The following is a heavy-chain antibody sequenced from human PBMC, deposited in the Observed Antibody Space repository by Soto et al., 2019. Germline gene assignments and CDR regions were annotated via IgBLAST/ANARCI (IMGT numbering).Heavy chain of an antibody. CDR1: GDRVSSNSAA. J-gene: IGHJ4*02. V-gene: IGHV6-1*01. CDR3: ARDRHSSGWFHPFDY. Sequence: SQTLSLTCAISGDRVSSNSAAWNWIRQSPPRGLEWLGRTYYRSKWYNDYAVSVKSRITINPDTSKNQFSLQLNSVTPEDTAVYYCARDRHSSGWFHPFDYWGQGTLVTVSS. D-gene: IGHD6-19*01. CDR2: TYYRSKWYN.